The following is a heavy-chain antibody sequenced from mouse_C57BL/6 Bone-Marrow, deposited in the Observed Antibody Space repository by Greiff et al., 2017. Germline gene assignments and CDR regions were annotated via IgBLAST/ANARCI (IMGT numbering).Heavy chain of an antibody. D-gene: IGHD1-1*01. Sequence: LVESGPELVKPGASVKISCKASGYTFTDYYINWVKQRPGQGLEWIGWIFPGGGSTYYNEKFKGKATLTADKSSSTANMLLSSLTSEDSAVSICAYGSRWYFDVWGTGTTVTVSS. V-gene: IGHV1-75*01. CDR1: GYTFTDYY. CDR3: AYGSRWYFDV. J-gene: IGHJ1*03. CDR2: IFPGGGST.